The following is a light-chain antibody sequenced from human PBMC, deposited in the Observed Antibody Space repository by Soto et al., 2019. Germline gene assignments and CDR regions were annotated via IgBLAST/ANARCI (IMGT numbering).Light chain of an antibody. Sequence: EIVLTQSPLSLPVTPGEPASISCRSSQSLLHSNGYNYVDWYLQKPGQSPKLLIYLGSNRASGVPDRFSGSGSGTDFTLKISRVEAEDVGLYYCMQALQPPLTFGQGTRLEIK. CDR1: QSLLHSNGYNY. V-gene: IGKV2-28*01. CDR2: LGS. CDR3: MQALQPPLT. J-gene: IGKJ5*01.